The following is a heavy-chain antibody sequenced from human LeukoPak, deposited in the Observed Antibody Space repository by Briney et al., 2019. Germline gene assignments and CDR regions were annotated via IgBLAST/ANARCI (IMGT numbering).Heavy chain of an antibody. CDR1: GYTFTSYY. CDR2: INPSGGST. CDR3: ARTGGAGWGPAAKYYFDY. J-gene: IGHJ4*02. Sequence: ASVKVSCKAPGYTFTSYYMHWVRQAPGQGLEWMGIINPSGGSTSYAQKFQGRVTMTRDTSTSTVYMELSSLRSEDTAVYYCARTGGAGWGPAAKYYFDYWGQGTLVTVSS. D-gene: IGHD2-2*01. V-gene: IGHV1-46*01.